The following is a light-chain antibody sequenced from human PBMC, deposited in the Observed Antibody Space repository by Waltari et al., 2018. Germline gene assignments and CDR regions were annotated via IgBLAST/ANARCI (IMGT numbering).Light chain of an antibody. CDR2: GAS. J-gene: IGKJ1*01. CDR1: QSISSS. V-gene: IGKV1-5*03. CDR3: QQYFRLST. Sequence: DIQVTQSPSTLSASVGDRVSITCRASQSISSSLDWFQQKPGKGPKLLIYGASTLESWVPARFSGSGSGTEFTLTISSLQPDDFATYYCQQYFRLSTFGQGTKVEIK.